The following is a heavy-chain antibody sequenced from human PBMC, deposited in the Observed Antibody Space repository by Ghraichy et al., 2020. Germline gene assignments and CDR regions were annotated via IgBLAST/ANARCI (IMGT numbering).Heavy chain of an antibody. CDR1: GYTFTSYD. J-gene: IGHJ5*02. CDR2: MNPNSGNT. V-gene: IGHV1-8*03. D-gene: IGHD3-3*01. Sequence: ASVKVSCKASGYTFTSYDIHWVRQATGQGLEWMGWMNPNSGNTGYAQKFQGRVTITRNTSISTAYMELSSLRSEDTAVYYCARGGGLKRRWSGYTIDLWGQGTLVTVSS. CDR3: ARGGGLKRRWSGYTIDL.